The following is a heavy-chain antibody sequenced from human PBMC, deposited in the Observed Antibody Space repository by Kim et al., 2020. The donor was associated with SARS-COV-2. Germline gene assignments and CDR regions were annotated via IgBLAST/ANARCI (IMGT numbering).Heavy chain of an antibody. CDR3: ARGPNIYSSGWYFDY. Sequence: SETLSLTCTVSGGSVSSGSYYWSWIRQPPGKGLEWIGYIYYSGSTNYNPSLKSRVTISVDTSKNQFSLKLSSVTAADTAVYYCARGPNIYSSGWYFDYWGQGTLVTVSS. CDR2: IYYSGST. D-gene: IGHD6-19*01. CDR1: GGSVSSGSYY. J-gene: IGHJ4*02. V-gene: IGHV4-61*01.